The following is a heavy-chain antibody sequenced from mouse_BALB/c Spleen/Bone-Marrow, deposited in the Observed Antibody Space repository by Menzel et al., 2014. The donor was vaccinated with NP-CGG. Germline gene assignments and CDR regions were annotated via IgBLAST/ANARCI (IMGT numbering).Heavy chain of an antibody. V-gene: IGHV5-9-4*01. D-gene: IGHD3-1*01. CDR2: ISSGGSYT. Sequence: EVKLMESGGGLVKPGGSLKLSCAASGLTSSYYGMSWVRQSPEKRLEWVAEISSGGSYTYYPDTVTGRFTISRDNAKNTLYLEMSSLRSEDTAMYYCARDSSGYFDYWGQGTTLTVSS. J-gene: IGHJ2*01. CDR1: GLTSSYYG. CDR3: ARDSSGYFDY.